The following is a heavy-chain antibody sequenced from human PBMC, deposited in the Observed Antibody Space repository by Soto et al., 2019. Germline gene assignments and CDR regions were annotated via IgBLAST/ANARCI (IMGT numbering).Heavy chain of an antibody. CDR3: ARGSRGHMSSGRPGTFDY. V-gene: IGHV4-34*01. J-gene: IGHJ4*02. Sequence: SETLSLTCAVYGGSFSGCYWSWIRQPPGKGLEWIGEINHSGSTNYNPSLKSRVTISVDTSKNQFSLKLSSVTAADTAVYHCARGSRGHMSSGRPGTFDYWGQGTLVNVSS. D-gene: IGHD6-19*01. CDR1: GGSFSGCY. CDR2: INHSGST.